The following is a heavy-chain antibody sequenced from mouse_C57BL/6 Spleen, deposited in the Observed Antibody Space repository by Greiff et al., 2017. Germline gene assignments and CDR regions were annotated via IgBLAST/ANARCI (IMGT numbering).Heavy chain of an antibody. D-gene: IGHD1-1*01. CDR2: IYPGSGST. Sequence: QVQLQQPGAELVKPGASVKMSCKASGYTFTSYWITWVKQRPGQGLEWIGDIYPGSGSTNYNEKFKSKATLTVDTSSSTAYMQLSSLTSEDSAVYYCARGYYGSSLLGYGGQGTTLTVSS. CDR3: ARGYYGSSLLGY. J-gene: IGHJ2*01. V-gene: IGHV1-55*01. CDR1: GYTFTSYW.